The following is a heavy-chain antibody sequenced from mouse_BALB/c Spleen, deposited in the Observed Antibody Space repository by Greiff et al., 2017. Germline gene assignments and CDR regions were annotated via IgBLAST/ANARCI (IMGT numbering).Heavy chain of an antibody. Sequence: VKLMESGPGLVAPSQSLSITCTVSGFSLTDYGVSWIRQPPGKGLEWLGVIWGGGSTYYNSALKSRLSISKDNSKSQVFLKMNSLQTDDTAMYYGAKLLWERGGSMDYWGQGTSVTVSS. D-gene: IGHD1-1*02. J-gene: IGHJ4*01. CDR3: AKLLWERGGSMDY. CDR2: IWGGGST. CDR1: GFSLTDYG. V-gene: IGHV2-6-5*01.